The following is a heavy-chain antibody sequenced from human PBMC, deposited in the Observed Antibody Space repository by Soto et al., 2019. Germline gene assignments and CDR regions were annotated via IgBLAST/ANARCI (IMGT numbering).Heavy chain of an antibody. D-gene: IGHD2-21*01. CDR3: ARSDGYNFNWLDS. CDR1: GYTFATYD. CDR2: MNPNSGNT. J-gene: IGHJ5*01. Sequence: QVQLVQSGAEVKTPGASVKVSCKASGYTFATYDINWARQAPGQGLEWMGWMNPNSGNTGYAQQFQGRLTMTRDTALSVAHMELSSLRKEDTAVYYCARSDGYNFNWLDSWGQGTLVTVSA. V-gene: IGHV1-8*01.